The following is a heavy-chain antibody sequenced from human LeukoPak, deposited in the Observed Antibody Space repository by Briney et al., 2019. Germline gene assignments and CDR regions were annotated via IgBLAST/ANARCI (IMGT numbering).Heavy chain of an antibody. CDR1: GYTFTGYG. D-gene: IGHD6-6*01. CDR3: ARASRSILAARRGGLDY. J-gene: IGHJ4*02. V-gene: IGHV1-18*01. CDR2: ISAYNGNT. Sequence: ASVKVSCKASGYTFTGYGISWVRQAPGQGLEWMGWISAYNGNTNYAQKLQGRVTMTTDTSTSTVYMELRSQRSDDTAVYYCARASRSILAARRGGLDYWGQGTLVTVSS.